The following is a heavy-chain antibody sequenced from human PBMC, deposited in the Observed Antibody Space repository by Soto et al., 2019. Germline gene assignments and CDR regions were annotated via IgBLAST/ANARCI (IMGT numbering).Heavy chain of an antibody. Sequence: SETLSLTCTVSGGSISSGDYYWSWIRQPPGKGLEWIGYIYYSGSTYYNPSLKIRVTISVDTSKNQFSLKLSSVTAADTAVYYCARVMATMVRGVIHYYFDYWGQGTLVTVSS. D-gene: IGHD3-10*01. J-gene: IGHJ4*02. CDR3: ARVMATMVRGVIHYYFDY. CDR2: IYYSGST. CDR1: GGSISSGDYY. V-gene: IGHV4-30-4*01.